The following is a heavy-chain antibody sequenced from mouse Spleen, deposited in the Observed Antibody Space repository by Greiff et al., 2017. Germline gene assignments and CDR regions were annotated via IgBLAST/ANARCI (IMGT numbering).Heavy chain of an antibody. CDR3: ARVLGIDGYYLPFAY. Sequence: DVQLVESGGGLVKPGGSLKLSCAASGFTFSSYYMSWVRQTPEKRLEWVATISNSGGSTYYPDSVKDRFTISSDNAKNTLYLQMSSLNSEDTAVYYCARVLGIDGYYLPFAYWGQGTLVTVSA. J-gene: IGHJ3*01. D-gene: IGHD2-3*01. V-gene: IGHV5-12-1*01. CDR1: GFTFSSYY. CDR2: ISNSGGST.